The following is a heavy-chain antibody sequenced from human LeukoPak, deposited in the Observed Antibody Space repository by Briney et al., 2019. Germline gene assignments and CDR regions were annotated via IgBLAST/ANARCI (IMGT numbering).Heavy chain of an antibody. Sequence: GGSLRLSCAASGFTFSSYAMHWVRLAPGKGLEYVSAISSNGGSIYYADSVKGRFTISRDNSKNTLYLQMSSLRAEDTAVYYCVKDLSGTSDYWGQGTLVTVSS. J-gene: IGHJ4*02. CDR1: GFTFSSYA. V-gene: IGHV3-64D*06. CDR3: VKDLSGTSDY. D-gene: IGHD3-10*01. CDR2: ISSNGGSI.